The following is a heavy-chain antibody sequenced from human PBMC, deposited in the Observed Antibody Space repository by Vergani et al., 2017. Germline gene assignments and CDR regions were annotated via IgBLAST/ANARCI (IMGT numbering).Heavy chain of an antibody. Sequence: EGQLVESGGDWVQRGGSLRLSCAASGFISSSYWMSWVRQAPGKGLEWVANVNQDGSEKYYVDSVKGRFTISRDNAKNSLYLQMNSLRAEDTAVYYCARDAHDSSGYYFNDAFDIWGQGTMVTVSS. CDR3: ARDAHDSSGYYFNDAFDI. CDR1: GFISSSYW. V-gene: IGHV3-7*01. CDR2: VNQDGSEK. J-gene: IGHJ3*02. D-gene: IGHD3-22*01.